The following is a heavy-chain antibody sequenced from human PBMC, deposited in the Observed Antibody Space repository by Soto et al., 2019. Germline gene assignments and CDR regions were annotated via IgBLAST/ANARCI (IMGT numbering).Heavy chain of an antibody. Sequence: GGSLRLSCVASGFSFSNYNMNWVRQAPGKGLEWVSYITDSSDTVHYADSVRGRFTFSRDNAESSLYLQMNSLRDEDTAVYLCARDFGHGHYLDYWGRGTLVTVSS. CDR1: GFSFSNYN. D-gene: IGHD3-16*01. V-gene: IGHV3-48*02. CDR2: ITDSSDTV. J-gene: IGHJ4*02. CDR3: ARDFGHGHYLDY.